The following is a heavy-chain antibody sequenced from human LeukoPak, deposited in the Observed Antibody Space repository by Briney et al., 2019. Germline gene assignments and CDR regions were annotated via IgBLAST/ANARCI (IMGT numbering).Heavy chain of an antibody. J-gene: IGHJ6*03. Sequence: GGSLRLSCAASGFTFSSYSMNWVRQAPGKGLEWVSYISSSSSTIYYADSVKGRFTISRDNAKNSLYLQMNGLRAEDTAVYYCARTEMGYYYYYMDVWGKGTTVTISS. CDR1: GFTFSSYS. V-gene: IGHV3-48*01. CDR2: ISSSSSTI. D-gene: IGHD5-24*01. CDR3: ARTEMGYYYYYMDV.